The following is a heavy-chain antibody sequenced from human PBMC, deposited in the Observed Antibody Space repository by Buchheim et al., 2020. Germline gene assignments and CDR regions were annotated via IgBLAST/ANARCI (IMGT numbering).Heavy chain of an antibody. CDR3: TRGIAADTGWFDP. CDR1: GGSISEYY. J-gene: IGHJ5*02. V-gene: IGHV4-59*01. CDR2: IYSSGIT. D-gene: IGHD6-13*01. Sequence: QVQLQESGPGLVKPSETLSLTCTVSGGSISEYYWTWIRLPPGKGLERIGYIYSSGITTYNPSLKSRVTMSVDTSKNQFSLKLTSVTAADTAVYYCTRGIAADTGWFDPWGQGTL.